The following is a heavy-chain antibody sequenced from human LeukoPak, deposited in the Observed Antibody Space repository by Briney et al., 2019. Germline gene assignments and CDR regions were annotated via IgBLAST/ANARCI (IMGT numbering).Heavy chain of an antibody. CDR1: GFTFSSYW. D-gene: IGHD3-16*01. CDR3: ARGGGLDV. J-gene: IGHJ6*02. CDR2: INHNGNVN. Sequence: PGGSLRLSCAASGFTFSSYWMNWARQAPGKGLEWVASINHNGNVNYYVDSVEGRFTISRDNAKNSLYLQMSNLRAGDTAVYFCARGGGLDVWGQGATVTVSS. V-gene: IGHV3-7*03.